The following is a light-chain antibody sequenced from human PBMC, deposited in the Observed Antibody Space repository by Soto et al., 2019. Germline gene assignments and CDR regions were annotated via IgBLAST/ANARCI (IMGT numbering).Light chain of an antibody. Sequence: QSALTQPASVSGSPGQSITISCTGTSSDVGGYNYVSWYQQHPGKAPKLMIYEVSNRPSGVSNRFSGSKSGNTASLTISGLQAEDEADYYCSSHTSINVVFGGGTKVTVL. V-gene: IGLV2-14*01. J-gene: IGLJ2*01. CDR2: EVS. CDR3: SSHTSINVV. CDR1: SSDVGGYNY.